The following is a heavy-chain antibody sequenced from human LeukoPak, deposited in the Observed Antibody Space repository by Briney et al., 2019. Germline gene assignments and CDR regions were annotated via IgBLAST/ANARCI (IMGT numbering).Heavy chain of an antibody. J-gene: IGHJ6*03. CDR2: IYPTGNT. V-gene: IGHV4-4*07. Sequence: SETLSLTCSVSGGAIISYYWSWTRQPAGKGPEWIGRIYPTGNTDYNPSLKTRVTMSTDLSKKQFSLRLRSVTAADTAVYYCARLKFYDSTGYSPGYYMDVWGKGTAVTVSS. D-gene: IGHD3-22*01. CDR1: GGAIISYY. CDR3: ARLKFYDSTGYSPGYYMDV.